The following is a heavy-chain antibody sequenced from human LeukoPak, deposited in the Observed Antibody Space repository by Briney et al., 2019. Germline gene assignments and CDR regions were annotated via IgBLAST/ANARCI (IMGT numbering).Heavy chain of an antibody. CDR3: ARDPGAYYYDSSGYFDY. D-gene: IGHD3-22*01. CDR2: ISSSSSYI. J-gene: IGHJ4*02. V-gene: IGHV3-21*01. Sequence: GGSLRLSCAASGFTFSSYGMHWVRQAPGKGLEWVSSISSSSSYIYYADSVKGRFTISRDNAKNTLYLQMNSLRVEDTAVYYCARDPGAYYYDSSGYFDYWGQGTLVPVSS. CDR1: GFTFSSYG.